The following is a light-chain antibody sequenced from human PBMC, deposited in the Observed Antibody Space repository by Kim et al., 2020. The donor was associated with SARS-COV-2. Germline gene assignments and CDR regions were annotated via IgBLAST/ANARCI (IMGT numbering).Light chain of an antibody. V-gene: IGKV4-1*01. Sequence: AGSLGERATINCKSSQSVKNMLVWYQHKPGQPPKLLIRWSSDRESGVPDRFSGSGSGTDFTLTISSLQAEDVAVYYCQQYHNLPYTFGQGTKLEI. CDR1: QSVKNM. CDR3: QQYHNLPYT. CDR2: WSS. J-gene: IGKJ2*01.